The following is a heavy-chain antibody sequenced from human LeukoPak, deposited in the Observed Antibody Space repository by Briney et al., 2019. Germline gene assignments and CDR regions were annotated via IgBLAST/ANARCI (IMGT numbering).Heavy chain of an antibody. CDR2: ISAYNGNT. CDR1: GYTFTSYG. Sequence: ASVKVSCKASGYTFTSYGISWVRQAPGQGLEWMGWISAYNGNTNYAQKLQGRVTMTTGTSTSTAYMELRSLRSDDTAVYYCARDALLVDTAMVANFDYWGQGTLVTVSS. D-gene: IGHD5-18*01. J-gene: IGHJ4*02. V-gene: IGHV1-18*01. CDR3: ARDALLVDTAMVANFDY.